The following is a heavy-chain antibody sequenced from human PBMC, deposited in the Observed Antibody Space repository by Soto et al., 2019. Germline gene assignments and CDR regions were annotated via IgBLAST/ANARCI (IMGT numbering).Heavy chain of an antibody. CDR2: IYYSGST. V-gene: IGHV4-59*01. J-gene: IGHJ4*02. CDR3: ARVTTIFGVVIGYFDY. Sequence: SETLSLTCTVSGGSISSYYWSWIRQPPGKGLEWIGYIYYSGSTNYNPSLKSRVTISVDTSKNQFSLKLSSVTAAVTAVYYCARVTTIFGVVIGYFDYWGQGTLVTVSS. D-gene: IGHD3-3*01. CDR1: GGSISSYY.